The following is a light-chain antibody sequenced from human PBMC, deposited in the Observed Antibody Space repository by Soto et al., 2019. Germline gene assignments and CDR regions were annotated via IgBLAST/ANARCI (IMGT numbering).Light chain of an antibody. CDR2: DAS. CDR3: QQRRNWPPLT. J-gene: IGKJ4*01. Sequence: EIVLTQSPATLSLSPGERATLSCSTSQSVSSYLAWYQQKPGQAPRLLIYDASNRATGIPARFSGSGSGTDFTLTISSLEPEDFAVYYCQQRRNWPPLTFGGGTKVEIK. CDR1: QSVSSY. V-gene: IGKV3-11*01.